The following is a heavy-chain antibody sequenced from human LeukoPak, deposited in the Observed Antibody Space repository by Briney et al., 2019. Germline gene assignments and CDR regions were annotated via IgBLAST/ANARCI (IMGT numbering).Heavy chain of an antibody. CDR1: GFTVSSNC. D-gene: IGHD6-6*01. CDR2: IYGGGST. Sequence: GGSLRLSCTASGFTVSSNCMAWVRQAPGKGLEWVSTIYGGGSTYYADSVRGRFTISRDNSKNTLYLQMTSLRAEDTARYYCAKHPRLVRYFDSWGQGTLVTVSS. J-gene: IGHJ4*02. V-gene: IGHV3-53*01. CDR3: AKHPRLVRYFDS.